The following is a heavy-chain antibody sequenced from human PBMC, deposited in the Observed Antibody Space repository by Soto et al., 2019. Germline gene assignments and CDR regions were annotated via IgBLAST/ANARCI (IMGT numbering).Heavy chain of an antibody. D-gene: IGHD6-6*01. J-gene: IGHJ4*02. CDR1: GYSFNDYW. Sequence: ESLKISCKGSGYSFNDYWIGWVRHTPGNGLEWMGIIYPDDSDAKYSPSFQGQVTMSADKSISTAYLQWTSLKASDTAMYYCARDGLSSSSSFDYWGQGTLVTSPQ. CDR3: ARDGLSSSSSFDY. V-gene: IGHV5-51*01. CDR2: IYPDDSDA.